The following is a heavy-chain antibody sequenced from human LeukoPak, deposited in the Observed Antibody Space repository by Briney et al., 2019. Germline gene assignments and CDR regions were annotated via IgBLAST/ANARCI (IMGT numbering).Heavy chain of an antibody. CDR2: IYHSGST. CDR1: GYSISSGYY. V-gene: IGHV4-38-2*01. Sequence: PSGTLSLTCAVSGYSISSGYYWGWIRPPPGKGLEWIGSIYHSGSTYYNPSLKSRVTISVDTSKNQFSLKLSSVIAADTAVYYCARGRSGSYGWFDPWGQGTLVTVSS. J-gene: IGHJ5*02. CDR3: ARGRSGSYGWFDP. D-gene: IGHD1-26*01.